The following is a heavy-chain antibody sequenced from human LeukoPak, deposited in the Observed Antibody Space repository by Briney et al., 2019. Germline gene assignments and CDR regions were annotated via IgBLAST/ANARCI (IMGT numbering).Heavy chain of an antibody. CDR2: ISSSSSYI. CDR1: GFTFGSYS. CDR3: ARDPIAGELDY. J-gene: IGHJ4*02. D-gene: IGHD3-10*01. V-gene: IGHV3-21*01. Sequence: GGSLRLSCAASGFTFGSYSMNWVRQAPGKGLEWVSSISSSSSYIYYADSVKGRFTISRDNAKNSLYLQMNSLRAEDTAVYYCARDPIAGELDYWGQGTLVTVSS.